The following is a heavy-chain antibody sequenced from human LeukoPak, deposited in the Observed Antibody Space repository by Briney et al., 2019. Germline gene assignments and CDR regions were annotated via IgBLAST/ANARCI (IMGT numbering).Heavy chain of an antibody. Sequence: SETLSLTCAVYGGSFSGYYWSWIRQPPGKGLEWIGYIYYSGSTNYNPSLKSRVTISVDTSKNQFSLKLSSVTAADTAVYYCARGLYYYDSSGYYYWGQGTLVTVSS. V-gene: IGHV4-59*01. CDR3: ARGLYYYDSSGYYY. CDR2: IYYSGST. D-gene: IGHD3-22*01. CDR1: GGSFSGYY. J-gene: IGHJ4*02.